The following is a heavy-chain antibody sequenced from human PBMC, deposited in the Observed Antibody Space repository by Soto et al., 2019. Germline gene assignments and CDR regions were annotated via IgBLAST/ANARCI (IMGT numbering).Heavy chain of an antibody. D-gene: IGHD6-13*01. CDR3: ARREGQLAAFDI. V-gene: IGHV4-59*01. CDR2: IYYSGST. Sequence: SETLSLTCAVSGGSISSYYWSWIRQPPGKGLEWVGYIYYSGSTKYNPSLTSRVTISVDTSKNQFSLKLSSVTAADTAVYYCARREGQLAAFDIWGQGTLVTVS. J-gene: IGHJ3*02. CDR1: GGSISSYY.